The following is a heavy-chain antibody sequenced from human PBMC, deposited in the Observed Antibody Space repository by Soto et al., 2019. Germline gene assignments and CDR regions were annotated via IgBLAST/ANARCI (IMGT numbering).Heavy chain of an antibody. Sequence: GGSLRLSCAASGFTFSSHGMNWVRQASGKGLEWVSHISSSSSTIYYADSVKGRFSISRDNAKNSLYLHMNSLRAEDTAVYYCARGEDYGSGISFDYWGQGTLVTVSS. CDR2: ISSSSSTI. CDR1: GFTFSSHG. J-gene: IGHJ4*02. CDR3: ARGEDYGSGISFDY. D-gene: IGHD3-10*01. V-gene: IGHV3-48*01.